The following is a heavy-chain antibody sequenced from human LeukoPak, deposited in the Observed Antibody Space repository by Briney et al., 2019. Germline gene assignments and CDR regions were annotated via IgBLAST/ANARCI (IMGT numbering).Heavy chain of an antibody. J-gene: IGHJ4*02. CDR1: GFTFSSYS. V-gene: IGHV3-48*01. D-gene: IGHD1-26*01. CDR3: ARGYSMFDY. CDR2: ISSSSSTI. Sequence: GGSLRLSCAASGFTFSSYSMNWVRQAPGKGLEWVSYISSSSSTIYYADSVKGRFTISRDNAKNPLYLQMNSLRAEDTAVYYCARGYSMFDYWGQGTLVTVSS.